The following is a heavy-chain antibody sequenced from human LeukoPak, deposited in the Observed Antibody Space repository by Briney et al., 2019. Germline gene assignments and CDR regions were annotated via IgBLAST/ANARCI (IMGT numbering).Heavy chain of an antibody. CDR3: ARYLYGDSASYFDF. J-gene: IGHJ4*02. CDR2: IDWGDDK. CDR1: GFSLDTSGMC. D-gene: IGHD4-17*01. Sequence: SGPTLVNPTQTLTLTCTFSGFSLDTSGMCVSWIRQPPVKALEWLALIDWGDDKYYNTSLKSRLTISKDTSKNQVVLTMTSMDPVDTATYFCARYLYGDSASYFDFWGQGSLVIVSS. V-gene: IGHV2-70*01.